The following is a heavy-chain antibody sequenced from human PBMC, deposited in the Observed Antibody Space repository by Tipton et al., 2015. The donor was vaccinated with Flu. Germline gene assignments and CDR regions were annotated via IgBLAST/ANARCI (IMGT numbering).Heavy chain of an antibody. CDR3: ARRSYSNYVWDPKSWFDP. D-gene: IGHD4-11*01. V-gene: IGHV4-38-2*02. Sequence: LRLSCTVSGYSISSDYYWGWIRQPPGKGLEWIGNIFHTGNTYYNPSLKSRVTISVDTSKNQFSLKVISVTAADTAVYYCARRSYSNYVWDPKSWFDPWGKGTLVADTS. CDR1: GYSISSDYY. CDR2: IFHTGNT. J-gene: IGHJ5*02.